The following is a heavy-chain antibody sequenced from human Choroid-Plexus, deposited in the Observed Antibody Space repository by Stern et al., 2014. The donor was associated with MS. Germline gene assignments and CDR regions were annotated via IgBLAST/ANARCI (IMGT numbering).Heavy chain of an antibody. CDR1: GFTFGGCP. V-gene: IGHV3-30*18. Sequence: QMQLVQSGGGVVQPGRPLRLSCVASGFTFGGCPMHWVRQAPGKGLEGGAGVSYDGSNKYYADSVKGRFTISRDNSQNTLYMQMSSLRPEDTAVYYCAKDRQYLTYFFDHWGQGSLVTVSS. CDR3: AKDRQYLTYFFDH. D-gene: IGHD2/OR15-2a*01. J-gene: IGHJ5*02. CDR2: VSYDGSNK.